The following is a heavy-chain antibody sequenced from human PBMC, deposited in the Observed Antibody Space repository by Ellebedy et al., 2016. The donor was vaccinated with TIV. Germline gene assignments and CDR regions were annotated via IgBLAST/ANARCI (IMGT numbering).Heavy chain of an antibody. CDR3: ARAPSLLLWFGEFDY. CDR2: IKEDGSEK. J-gene: IGHJ4*02. Sequence: GESLKISCAASGFTFSNYWMTWVRQAPGKGLEWVANIKEDGSEKHYVDSVKGRFTISRDNAKNSLYLQMNSLRAEDTAVYYCARAPSLLLWFGEFDYWGQGTLVTVSS. CDR1: GFTFSNYW. V-gene: IGHV3-7*01. D-gene: IGHD3-10*01.